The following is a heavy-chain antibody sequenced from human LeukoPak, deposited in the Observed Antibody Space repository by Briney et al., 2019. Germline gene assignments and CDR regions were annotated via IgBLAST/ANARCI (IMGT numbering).Heavy chain of an antibody. Sequence: AGGSLRLSCAASGFTFTSYAMSWVRQAPGKGLEWVSANSGSGGTTYYADSVKGRFTISRDISKNTLYLQMNSLRAEDTAVYYCAKGVVVAPDVTPFDYWGQGTLVTVSS. CDR1: GFTFTSYA. D-gene: IGHD2-2*01. CDR3: AKGVVVAPDVTPFDY. J-gene: IGHJ4*02. CDR2: NSGSGGTT. V-gene: IGHV3-23*01.